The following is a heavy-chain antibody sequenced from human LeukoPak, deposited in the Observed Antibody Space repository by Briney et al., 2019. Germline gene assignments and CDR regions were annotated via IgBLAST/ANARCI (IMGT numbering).Heavy chain of an antibody. Sequence: ASVKVSCKASGGTFSSYAISWVRQAPGQGLEWMGGIIPIFGTANYAQKFQGRVTITADESTSTAYMELSSLRSEDTAVYYCASDQVPSSQRYYYYYYMDVWGKGTTVTVSS. V-gene: IGHV1-69*13. D-gene: IGHD6-13*01. CDR3: ASDQVPSSQRYYYYYYMDV. CDR2: IIPIFGTA. CDR1: GGTFSSYA. J-gene: IGHJ6*03.